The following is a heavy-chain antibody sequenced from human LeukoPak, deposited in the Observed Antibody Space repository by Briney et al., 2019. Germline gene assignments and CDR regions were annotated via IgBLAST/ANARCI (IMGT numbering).Heavy chain of an antibody. Sequence: PGGSLRFSCAASGFTFSSYAMSWVRQAPGKGLEWVSAISGSGGSTYYADSVKGRFTISRDNSKNTLYLQMNSLRAEDTAVYYCAKAYFGVVSYFDYWGQGTLVTVSS. V-gene: IGHV3-23*01. D-gene: IGHD3-3*01. CDR1: GFTFSSYA. CDR3: AKAYFGVVSYFDY. J-gene: IGHJ4*02. CDR2: ISGSGGST.